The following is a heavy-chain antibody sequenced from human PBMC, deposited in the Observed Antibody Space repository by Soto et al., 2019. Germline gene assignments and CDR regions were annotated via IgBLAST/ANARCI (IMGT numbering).Heavy chain of an antibody. V-gene: IGHV3-23*01. Sequence: EVQLLESGGGLVQPGGSLRLSCAASGFTFSSYAMSWVRQAPGKGLEWVSAISGSGGSTYYADSVKGRFTISRDNSKNTLYLQMNSLRAEDTAVYYCAKDANTMGDYVRRMNAFDIWGQGTMVTVSS. CDR2: ISGSGGST. CDR1: GFTFSSYA. D-gene: IGHD4-17*01. CDR3: AKDANTMGDYVRRMNAFDI. J-gene: IGHJ3*02.